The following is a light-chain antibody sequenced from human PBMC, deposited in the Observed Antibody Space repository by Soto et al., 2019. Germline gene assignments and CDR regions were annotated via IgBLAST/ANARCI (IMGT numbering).Light chain of an antibody. CDR3: SSYTSSSTLEV. J-gene: IGLJ1*01. CDR1: SNDVGGYNY. V-gene: IGLV2-14*01. Sequence: ALTQPASVSLSPGQPITISRTGTSNDVGGYNYVSWYQQHPGKAPKLMIYDVSNRPSGVSNRFSGSKSGNTASLTISGLQAEDEADYYCSSYTSSSTLEVFGTGTKVTVL. CDR2: DVS.